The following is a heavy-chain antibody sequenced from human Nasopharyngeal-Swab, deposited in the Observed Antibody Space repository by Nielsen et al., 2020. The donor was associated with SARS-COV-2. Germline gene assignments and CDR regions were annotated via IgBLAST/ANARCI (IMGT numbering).Heavy chain of an antibody. J-gene: IGHJ4*02. Sequence: LRLSCAVYGGSFSGYYWSCIRQPPGKGLEWIGEINHSGSTNYNPSLKSRVTISVDTSKNQFSLKLSSVTAADTAVYYCARGLNGGHWGQGTLVTVSS. D-gene: IGHD3-16*01. CDR3: ARGLNGGH. V-gene: IGHV4-34*01. CDR2: INHSGST. CDR1: GGSFSGYY.